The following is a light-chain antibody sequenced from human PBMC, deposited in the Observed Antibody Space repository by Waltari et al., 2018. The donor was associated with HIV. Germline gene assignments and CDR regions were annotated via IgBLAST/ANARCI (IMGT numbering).Light chain of an antibody. CDR2: RFR. Sequence: QSALTQPASVSGSPGQSITISCAGTGSDIGNYEYISCYQQHPDRAPKLLIYRFRDRPSCISSRFSGSKIGTTASLTISGLQDDDEADYFCACYTNKGGIVGGGTRVTVL. V-gene: IGLV2-14*01. CDR1: GSDIGNYEY. CDR3: ACYTNKGGI. J-gene: IGLJ2*01.